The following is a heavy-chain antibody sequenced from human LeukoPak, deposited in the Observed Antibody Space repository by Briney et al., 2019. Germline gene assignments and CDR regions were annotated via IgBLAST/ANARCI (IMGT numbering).Heavy chain of an antibody. Sequence: PSETLSLTCTVSGGSITRYYWSSIRQPPGKGLEWIGYIYYSGSTNYNPSLKSRVTISVDTSKNQFSLKLSSVTAADTAVYYCARALRYGTDVWGQGTTVTVSS. D-gene: IGHD1-14*01. CDR2: IYYSGST. CDR1: GGSITRYY. V-gene: IGHV4-59*08. J-gene: IGHJ6*02. CDR3: ARALRYGTDV.